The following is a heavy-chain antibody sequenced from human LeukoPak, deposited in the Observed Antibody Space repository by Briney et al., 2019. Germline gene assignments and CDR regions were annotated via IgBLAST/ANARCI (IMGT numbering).Heavy chain of an antibody. D-gene: IGHD3-10*01. V-gene: IGHV1-18*01. J-gene: IGHJ4*02. CDR1: GYSFSNYG. CDR2: ISAKNGNT. CDR3: ARASDISWPFEN. Sequence: ASVKVSCKTSGYSFSNYGIVWVRQAPGQGLEWMGWISAKNGNTKNSQKVQGRVALTTDSSTNIAYLDLRSLRFDDTAVYFCARASDISWPFENWGQGALVTVSS.